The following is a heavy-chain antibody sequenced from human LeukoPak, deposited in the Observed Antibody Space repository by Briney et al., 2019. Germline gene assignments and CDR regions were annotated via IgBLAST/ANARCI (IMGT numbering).Heavy chain of an antibody. CDR2: IGGDGGRT. J-gene: IGHJ4*02. CDR3: AKASRQGAVASPLDY. D-gene: IGHD6-19*01. V-gene: IGHV3-23*01. CDR1: GFMFTTYA. Sequence: GGSLRLSCAASGFMFTTYAMSWVRQTPGKGLEWVSAIGGDGGRTYFADSVKGRFTISRDNSKDTAFLQMNSLRAEDTAVYYCAKASRQGAVASPLDYWGQGTLVTVSS.